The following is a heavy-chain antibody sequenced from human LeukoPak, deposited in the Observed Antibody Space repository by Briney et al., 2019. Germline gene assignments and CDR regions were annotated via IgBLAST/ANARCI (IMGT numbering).Heavy chain of an antibody. CDR1: GGTFSSYA. CDR3: ARDGAAMSSDY. V-gene: IGHV1-69*05. J-gene: IGHJ4*02. D-gene: IGHD5-18*01. Sequence: SVKVSCKASGGTFSSYAISWVRQAPGQGLEWMGRIIPIFGTANYAQKFQGRVTITTDESTSTAYMELSSLRSEDTAVYCCARDGAAMSSDYWGQGTLVTVSS. CDR2: IIPIFGTA.